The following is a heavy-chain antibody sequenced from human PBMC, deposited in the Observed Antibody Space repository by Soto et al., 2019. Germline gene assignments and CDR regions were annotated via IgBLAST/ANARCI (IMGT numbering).Heavy chain of an antibody. D-gene: IGHD3-10*01. CDR3: ARAPPANPLWFGELLYIY. CDR1: GGTFSSYA. Sequence: RASVKVSCKASGGTFSSYAISWVRQAPGQGLEWMGGIIPIFGTANYAQKFQGRVTITADKSTSTAYMELSSLRSEDTAVYYCARAPPANPLWFGELLYIYWGQGTLVTVSS. CDR2: IIPIFGTA. J-gene: IGHJ4*02. V-gene: IGHV1-69*06.